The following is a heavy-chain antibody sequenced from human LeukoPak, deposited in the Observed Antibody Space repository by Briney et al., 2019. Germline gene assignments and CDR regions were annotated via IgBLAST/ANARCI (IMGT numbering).Heavy chain of an antibody. V-gene: IGHV3-9*01. J-gene: IGHJ4*02. CDR3: AKVSGYTYGYFDY. D-gene: IGHD5-18*01. CDR1: GFTFDDYA. Sequence: GESLRLSCAAFGFTFDDYAIHWVRQAPGKGLEWVSGISWNSGSVDYADSAKGRFTISRDNAKNSLYLQMNSLRTEDTALYYCAKVSGYTYGYFDYWGQGTLVTVSS. CDR2: ISWNSGSV.